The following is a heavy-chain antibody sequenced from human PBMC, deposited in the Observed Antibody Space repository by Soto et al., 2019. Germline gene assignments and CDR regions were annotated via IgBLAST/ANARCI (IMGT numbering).Heavy chain of an antibody. CDR2: IKKDGSEK. V-gene: IGHV3-7*05. J-gene: IGHJ6*02. CDR3: ARVQLYYYYYGLDF. D-gene: IGHD3-10*01. CDR1: GFTCDVRA. Sequence: GGSLRLSCAASGFTCDVRAMHWVRQAPGKGLEWVANIKKDGSEKYDVDSVKGRFTISRDNAKNSLYLQMNSLRAEDTAVYYCARVQLYYYYYGLDFWGQGTTVTVSS.